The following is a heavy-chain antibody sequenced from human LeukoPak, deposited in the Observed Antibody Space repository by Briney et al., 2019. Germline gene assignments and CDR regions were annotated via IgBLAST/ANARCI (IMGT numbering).Heavy chain of an antibody. V-gene: IGHV3-23*01. CDR2: ISGSGGST. J-gene: IGHJ6*03. CDR3: AKWDSATASYYYYMDV. CDR1: GFTFSSYA. D-gene: IGHD2-21*02. Sequence: GGSLRLSCAASGFTFSSYAMSWVRQAPGKGLEWVSGISGSGGSTYYADSVKGRFIISRDNSKNTLYLQMNSLRVEDTAVYYCAKWDSATASYYYYMDVWGKGTTVTVSS.